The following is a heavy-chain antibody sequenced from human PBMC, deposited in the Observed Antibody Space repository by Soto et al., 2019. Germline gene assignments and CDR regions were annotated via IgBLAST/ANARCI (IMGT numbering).Heavy chain of an antibody. V-gene: IGHV3-9*01. CDR1: GFTFDDYA. CDR2: INWKGNAM. CDR3: AKDRTADTSMDYYYYHAMGV. Sequence: EVQLVESGGGLVQPGRSLRLVCAASGFTFDDYAMHWVRQAPGKGLEWVSSINWKGNAMVYADSVRGRFTISRDNAKNSLFLQMNSLRAEDTALYYCAKDRTADTSMDYYYYHAMGVWGQGTTVTVSS. J-gene: IGHJ6*02. D-gene: IGHD5-18*01.